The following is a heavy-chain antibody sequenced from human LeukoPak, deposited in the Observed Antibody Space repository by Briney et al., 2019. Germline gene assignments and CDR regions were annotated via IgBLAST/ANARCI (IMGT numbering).Heavy chain of an antibody. CDR3: ASTTTAGAIGI. CDR2: IYYSGST. Sequence: SETLSLTCAVYGGSFSGYYWSWIRQPPGKGLEWVGSIYYSGSTYYDPSLKSRVTISVDTSKNQFSLQLNSVTPEDTAVYYCASTTTAGAIGIWGRGTMVTVSS. D-gene: IGHD6-13*01. V-gene: IGHV4-34*01. J-gene: IGHJ3*02. CDR1: GGSFSGYY.